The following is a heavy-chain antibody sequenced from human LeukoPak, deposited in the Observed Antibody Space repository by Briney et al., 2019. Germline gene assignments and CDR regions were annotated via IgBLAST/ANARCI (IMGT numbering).Heavy chain of an antibody. D-gene: IGHD6-19*01. J-gene: IGHJ4*02. CDR2: INSDGSSS. CDR1: GFTFSSYW. CDR3: ARETAGYSSGVDY. Sequence: GGSLRLSCAASGFTFSSYWMHWVRQAPGKGLVWVSRINSDGSSSSYADSVKGRFTISRDNAKNTLYLQMNSLRAEDTAVYYCARETAGYSSGVDYWGQGTLVTVSS. V-gene: IGHV3-74*01.